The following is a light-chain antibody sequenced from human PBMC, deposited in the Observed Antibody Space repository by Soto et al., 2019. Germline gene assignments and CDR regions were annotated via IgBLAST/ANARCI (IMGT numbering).Light chain of an antibody. CDR2: GAS. CDR3: QQYGSSPPYT. CDR1: QSLSGNY. Sequence: EIVLTQSPGTLSLSPGERATLSCRASQSLSGNYLAWYQQKPGQAPRLLIYGASSRATGIPDRFSGSGSGTDFTLTISRLEPEDFAVYYCQQYGSSPPYTFGQGTKLEIK. V-gene: IGKV3-20*01. J-gene: IGKJ2*01.